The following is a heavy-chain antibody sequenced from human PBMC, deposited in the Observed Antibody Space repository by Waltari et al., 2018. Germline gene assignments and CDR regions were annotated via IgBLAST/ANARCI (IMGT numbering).Heavy chain of an antibody. J-gene: IGHJ6*03. CDR1: GGSFSGYY. CDR2: INHSGST. CDR3: ARARGIIAARQVYYYYMDV. V-gene: IGHV4-34*01. D-gene: IGHD6-6*01. Sequence: QVQLQQWGAGLLKPSETLSLTCAVYGGSFSGYYWSWIRQPQGKGLEWIGEINHSGSTNYNPSLKSRVTISVDTSKNQFSLKLSSVTAADTAVYYCARARGIIAARQVYYYYMDVWGKGTTVTVSS.